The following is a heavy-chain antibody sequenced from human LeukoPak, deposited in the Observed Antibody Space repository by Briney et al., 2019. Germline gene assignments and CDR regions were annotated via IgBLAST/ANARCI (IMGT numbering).Heavy chain of an antibody. V-gene: IGHV4-59*01. CDR2: IYYSGTT. CDR3: ARVFAHGWSDY. D-gene: IGHD3-3*01. J-gene: IGHJ4*02. CDR1: GGSISPDY. Sequence: SETLSLTRTVSGGSISPDYWSWIRQPPGGGLEWIGYIYYSGTTKYNPSLKSRVTISVDTSKNQFSLKLKSVTAADTAVYYCARVFAHGWSDYWGQGALVTVSS.